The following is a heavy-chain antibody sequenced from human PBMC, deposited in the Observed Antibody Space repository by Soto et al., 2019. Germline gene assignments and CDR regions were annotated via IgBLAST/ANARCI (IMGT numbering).Heavy chain of an antibody. Sequence: EVQLLESGGALEQPGGSLRLSCAASGFTFSTYAMSWVRQAPEKGLEWVSGISGSGVRTDYADSVKGRFTISRDNSKNTLYLQMSSLRAEDTAVYYCARLRYCSDGRCYLEIDYWGQGTLVTVAS. CDR3: ARLRYCSDGRCYLEIDY. CDR1: GFTFSTYA. V-gene: IGHV3-23*01. J-gene: IGHJ4*02. CDR2: ISGSGVRT. D-gene: IGHD2-15*01.